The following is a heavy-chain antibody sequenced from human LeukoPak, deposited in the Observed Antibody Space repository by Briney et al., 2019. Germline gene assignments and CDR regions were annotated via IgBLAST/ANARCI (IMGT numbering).Heavy chain of an antibody. CDR2: ISHRGRT. J-gene: IGHJ5*02. CDR3: ARGSNDFWSGYYNWFDP. D-gene: IGHD3-3*01. Sequence: SETLSLTCAVYGGSLSDYYWSWIRQSPGKGLEWIGEISHRGRTYYNLSLKSRVTVSIDTSKNQFSLKVSSVTAADTAVYYCARGSNDFWSGYYNWFDPWGQGTLVTVSS. CDR1: GGSLSDYY. V-gene: IGHV4-34*01.